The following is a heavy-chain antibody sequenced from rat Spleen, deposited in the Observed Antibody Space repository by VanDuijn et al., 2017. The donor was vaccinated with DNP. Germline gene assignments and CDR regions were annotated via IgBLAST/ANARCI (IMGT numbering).Heavy chain of an antibody. Sequence: QVQLKESGPGLVQPSQTLSLTCTVSGFSLTSYTVSWVRQPPGKGLEWIASMSSGGSTYFNSALKSRLSVSRDTSRSQAFLQMNSLQTEDTAIYFCTREEPRVLSYFSSLFDYWGQGVMVTVSS. J-gene: IGHJ2*01. V-gene: IGHV2-6*01. CDR2: MSSGGST. CDR1: GFSLTSYT. D-gene: IGHD1-2*01. CDR3: TREEPRVLSYFSSLFDY.